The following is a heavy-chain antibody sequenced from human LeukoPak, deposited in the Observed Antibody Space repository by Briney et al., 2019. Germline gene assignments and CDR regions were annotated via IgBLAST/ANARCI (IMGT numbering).Heavy chain of an antibody. CDR2: ISGSGGST. CDR1: GFTFSSYA. Sequence: GGSLRLSCAASGFTFSSYAMSWVRQAPGKGLEWVSAISGSGGSTYYADSVKGRFTISRDNSKNTLYLQMNSLSADDTAMYYCARGSVNPGLFDSWGQGTLVTVSS. CDR3: ARGSVNPGLFDS. V-gene: IGHV3-23*01. D-gene: IGHD1-14*01. J-gene: IGHJ4*02.